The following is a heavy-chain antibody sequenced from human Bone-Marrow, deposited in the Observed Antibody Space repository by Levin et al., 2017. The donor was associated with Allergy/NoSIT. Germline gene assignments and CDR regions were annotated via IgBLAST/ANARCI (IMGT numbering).Heavy chain of an antibody. CDR1: GLIFSSKA. CDR3: AKLVTETGGDDF. J-gene: IGHJ4*02. CDR2: ISGSGGST. Sequence: PGGSLRLSCATSGLIFSSKAMSWVRQAPGKGLECVSSISGSGGSTHYADFAKGRFTISRDNSKNTLYLQMNSLKDEDTAVYYCAKLVTETGGDDFWGQGTLVTVSS. V-gene: IGHV3-23*01. D-gene: IGHD2-8*02.